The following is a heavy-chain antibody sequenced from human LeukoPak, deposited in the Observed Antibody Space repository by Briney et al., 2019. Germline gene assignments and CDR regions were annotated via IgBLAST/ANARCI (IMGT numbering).Heavy chain of an antibody. Sequence: GGSLRLSCAASGFTFTSYSMSWVRQSPGKGLEWVSNIRTNGRDTYYADAVKGRFTISRDNSKNTLYLEMNSLRAEDTAVYYCATGGYTTWFNPWGQGTLVTVSS. CDR3: ATGGYTTWFNP. D-gene: IGHD2-15*01. J-gene: IGHJ5*02. CDR2: IRTNGRDT. CDR1: GFTFTSYS. V-gene: IGHV3-23*01.